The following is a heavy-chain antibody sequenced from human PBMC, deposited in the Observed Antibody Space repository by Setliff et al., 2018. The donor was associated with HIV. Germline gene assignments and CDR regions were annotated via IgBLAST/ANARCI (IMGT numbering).Heavy chain of an antibody. D-gene: IGHD5-12*01. CDR3: VRVWLHKDADIPRFDP. V-gene: IGHV4-59*08. Sequence: PSETLSLTCAVSGVSISSQYWSWIRQPPGKGLEWIGFIYYNVNNNYNPSLKSRVSMSIDTSTDQFSLKLSSLTAADTAVYYCVRVWLHKDADIPRFDPWGQGILVTVSS. CDR1: GVSISSQY. CDR2: IYYNVNN. J-gene: IGHJ5*02.